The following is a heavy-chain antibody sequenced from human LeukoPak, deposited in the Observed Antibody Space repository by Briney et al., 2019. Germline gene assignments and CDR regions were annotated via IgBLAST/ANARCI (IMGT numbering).Heavy chain of an antibody. CDR1: GYTFTGYY. Sequence: ASVKVSCKASGYTFTGYYMHWVRQAPGQGLEWMGRINPNSGNTGYAQKFQGRVTITRNTSISTAYMELSSLRSEDTAVYYCARGRKNRYGWFDPWGQGTLVTVSS. J-gene: IGHJ5*02. CDR2: INPNSGNT. CDR3: ARGRKNRYGWFDP. D-gene: IGHD1-14*01. V-gene: IGHV1-8*03.